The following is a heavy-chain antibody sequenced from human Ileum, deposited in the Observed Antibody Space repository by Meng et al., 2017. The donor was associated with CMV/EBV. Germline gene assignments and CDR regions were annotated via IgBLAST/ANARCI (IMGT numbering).Heavy chain of an antibody. Sequence: QVQLRQWGAGLLKPSETLSLTCAVYGGSLRGHYCNWIRQSPGNGLQWIAEINHVGRTNSNPSLASRVTISQDTSKNQCSLKLNSVTVADSAVYYCARGLFRYPAYFDLWGQGTLVTVSS. CDR2: INHVGRT. V-gene: IGHV4-34*01. J-gene: IGHJ4*02. CDR1: GGSLRGHY. D-gene: IGHD3-16*02. CDR3: ARGLFRYPAYFDL.